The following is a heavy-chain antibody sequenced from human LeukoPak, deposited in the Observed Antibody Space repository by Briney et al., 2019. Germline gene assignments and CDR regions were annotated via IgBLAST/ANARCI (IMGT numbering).Heavy chain of an antibody. J-gene: IGHJ4*02. D-gene: IGHD1-7*01. V-gene: IGHV3-11*04. Sequence: GGSLRLSCAASGFTFSSYAMSWIRQAPGKGLEWVSYISSSGSTIYYADSVKGRFTISRDNAKNSLYLQMNSLRAEDMAVYYCASRGTITGTTLIDYWGQGTLVTVSS. CDR3: ASRGTITGTTLIDY. CDR2: ISSSGSTI. CDR1: GFTFSSYA.